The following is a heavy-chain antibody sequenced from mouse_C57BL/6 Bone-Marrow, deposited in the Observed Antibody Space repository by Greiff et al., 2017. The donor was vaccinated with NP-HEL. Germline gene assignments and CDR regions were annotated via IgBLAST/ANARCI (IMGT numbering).Heavy chain of an antibody. CDR2: SRNKANDYTT. J-gene: IGHJ2*01. Sequence: EVNLVESGGGLVQSGRSLRLSCATSGFTFSDFYMEWVRQAPGKGLEWIAASRNKANDYTTEYSASVKGRFIVSRDTSQSILYLQMNALRAEDTAIYYCARDITTVEGTHFDYWGQGTTLTVSS. CDR3: ARDITTVEGTHFDY. V-gene: IGHV7-1*01. D-gene: IGHD1-1*01. CDR1: GFTFSDFY.